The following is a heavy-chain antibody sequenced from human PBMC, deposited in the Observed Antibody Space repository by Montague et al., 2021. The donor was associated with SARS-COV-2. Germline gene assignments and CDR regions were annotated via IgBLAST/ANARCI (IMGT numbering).Heavy chain of an antibody. Sequence: SETQSLTCSVSGGQFIRSSHYWAWVRQAPGRGLEWIGNIYFSGSTNSNPSLRSRLTLSLDMSRAQFSLELRAVTASDTAPYYCARAYRGVPDWDCFDSWGQGLLVAVSS. V-gene: IGHV4-39*07. CDR2: IYFSGST. J-gene: IGHJ4*02. CDR1: GGQFIRSSHY. D-gene: IGHD3-9*01. CDR3: ARAYRGVPDWDCFDS.